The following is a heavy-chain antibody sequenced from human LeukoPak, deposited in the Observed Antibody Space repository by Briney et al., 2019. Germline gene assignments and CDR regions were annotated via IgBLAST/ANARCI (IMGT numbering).Heavy chain of an antibody. CDR1: GYTFTGYY. Sequence: ASVKVSCKASGYTFTGYYMHWVRQAPGQGLEWMGWINPNSDGTNYAQKFQGRDTMTRDTSISTAYMELSRLRSDDTAVYYCASCIGWLFEDAFDIWGQRTMVTVSS. CDR3: ASCIGWLFEDAFDI. CDR2: INPNSDGT. J-gene: IGHJ3*02. V-gene: IGHV1-2*02. D-gene: IGHD1-26*01.